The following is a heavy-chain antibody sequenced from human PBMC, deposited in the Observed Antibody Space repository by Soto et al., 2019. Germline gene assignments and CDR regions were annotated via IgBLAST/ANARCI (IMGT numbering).Heavy chain of an antibody. Sequence: GESLKISCKASGYNFPTYWIGWVRQMPGKGLEWMGIIYPGDSDTRYSPSFQGQVTISADKSINTAYLQWPSLKASDTAMYYCARQNSAVVDTIDYWGQGTLVTVSS. V-gene: IGHV5-51*01. D-gene: IGHD2-15*01. CDR2: IYPGDSDT. CDR1: GYNFPTYW. CDR3: ARQNSAVVDTIDY. J-gene: IGHJ4*02.